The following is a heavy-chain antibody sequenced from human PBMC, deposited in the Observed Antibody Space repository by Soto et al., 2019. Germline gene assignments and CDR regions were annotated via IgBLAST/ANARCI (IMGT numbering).Heavy chain of an antibody. CDR2: ISAYNGNT. Sequence: QVQLVQSGAEVKKPGASVKVSCKASGYTFTSYGISWVRQAPGQGLEWMGWISAYNGNTNYAQKLQDRVTMTTDTSTSTAYMELRSLRSDDTAVYYCAREDYYDSSGYYLKLDYWGQGTLVTVSS. CDR1: GYTFTSYG. D-gene: IGHD3-22*01. V-gene: IGHV1-18*04. J-gene: IGHJ4*02. CDR3: AREDYYDSSGYYLKLDY.